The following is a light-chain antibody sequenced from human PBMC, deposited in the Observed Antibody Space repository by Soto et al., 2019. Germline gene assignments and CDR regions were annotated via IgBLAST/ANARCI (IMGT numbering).Light chain of an antibody. CDR1: QGISKF. CDR3: QQSYSTPPT. J-gene: IGKJ1*01. CDR2: AAS. V-gene: IGKV1-39*01. Sequence: DIQMAQSPSSLSASVGDRVTITCQASQGISKFLNWYQQKPGKAPKLLIYAASSLQSGVPSRFSGSGSGTDFTLTISSLQPDDFATYYCQQSYSTPPTFGQGTKVDIK.